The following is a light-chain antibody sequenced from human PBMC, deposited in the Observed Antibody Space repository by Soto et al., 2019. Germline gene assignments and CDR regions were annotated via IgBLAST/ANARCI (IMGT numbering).Light chain of an antibody. CDR2: DAS. CDR1: QSVSSSY. Sequence: EVVLTQSPGTLSLSPWERATLSCRASQSVSSSYLAWYQQKPGQAPRLLIYDASSRVPDLPNRFSGSGYGTDFTLTISRLEPEDFAVYYCQQYGGSFPPFGQGNKVEIK. CDR3: QQYGGSFPP. J-gene: IGKJ1*01. V-gene: IGKV3-20*01.